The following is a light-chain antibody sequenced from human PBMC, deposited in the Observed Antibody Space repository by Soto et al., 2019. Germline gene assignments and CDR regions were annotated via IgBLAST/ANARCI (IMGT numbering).Light chain of an antibody. Sequence: DIQMTQSPSSLSASVGDRVTITCRASQSISNYLNWYQQKPGKAPKLLIYAAPSLQSGVPSRFSGSGSGTDFTLTISSLQPEDFATYYCQQSYSTPLFTFGPGTKVDI. CDR1: QSISNY. V-gene: IGKV1-39*01. J-gene: IGKJ3*01. CDR2: AAP. CDR3: QQSYSTPLFT.